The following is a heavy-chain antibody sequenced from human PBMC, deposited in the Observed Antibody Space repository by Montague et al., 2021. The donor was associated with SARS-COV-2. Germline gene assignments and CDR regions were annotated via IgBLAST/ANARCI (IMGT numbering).Heavy chain of an antibody. V-gene: IGHV3-30*03. J-gene: IGHJ4*02. CDR2: ISYDGSTK. D-gene: IGHD3-16*02. CDR1: GFTFSSYA. CDR3: ARDNYDYVWGSYRYIY. Sequence: SRRLSLSASGFTFSSYAMHWVRQAPGKGLEWVAVISYDGSTKYYADSVKGRFTISRDNSKNTLYLQMNSLRAEDTAVYYCARDNYDYVWGSYRYIYWGQGTLVTVSS.